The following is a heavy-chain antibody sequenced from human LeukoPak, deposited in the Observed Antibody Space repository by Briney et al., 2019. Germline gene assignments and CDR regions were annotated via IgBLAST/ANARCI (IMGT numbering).Heavy chain of an antibody. V-gene: IGHV3-7*01. J-gene: IGHJ5*02. CDR2: IKQDGSEK. CDR1: GFTFSSYW. D-gene: IGHD2-2*01. Sequence: GGSLRLSCAASGFTFSSYWMSWVRQAPGKGLEWVANIKQDGSEKYYVDSVKGRFTISRDNAKNSLYLQMDSLRAEDTAVYYCARDDCSSISCYHNWFDPWGQGTLVTVSS. CDR3: ARDDCSSISCYHNWFDP.